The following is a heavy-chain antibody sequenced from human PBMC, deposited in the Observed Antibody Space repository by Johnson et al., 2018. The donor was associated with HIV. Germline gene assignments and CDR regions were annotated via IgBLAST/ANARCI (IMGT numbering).Heavy chain of an antibody. CDR3: ARGSSGSFDL. V-gene: IGHV3-23*03. Sequence: VQLVESGGGVVQPGRSLRLSCAASGFTFSSYAMSWVRQAPGKGLEWVSVIYTGSDSTSYTDSVKDRFTISRDSSQNAVYLQMSSLRAEDTALYYCARGSSGSFDLWGRGTMVTVSS. CDR1: GFTFSSYA. D-gene: IGHD3-10*01. J-gene: IGHJ3*01. CDR2: IYTGSDST.